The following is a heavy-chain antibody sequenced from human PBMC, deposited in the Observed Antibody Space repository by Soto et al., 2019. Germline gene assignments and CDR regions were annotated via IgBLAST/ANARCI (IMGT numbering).Heavy chain of an antibody. CDR3: ARDVADNDYFDS. D-gene: IGHD6-19*01. CDR1: GYSFTGYY. CDR2: INPKSGGT. Sequence: ASVKVSCKASGYSFTGYYLHWLRQAPGQGLEWMGWINPKSGGTSYAQRFQGRVTMTRDTSISTVYLELRRLRSDDTAMYYCARDVADNDYFDSWGQGSLVTVS. V-gene: IGHV1-2*02. J-gene: IGHJ4*02.